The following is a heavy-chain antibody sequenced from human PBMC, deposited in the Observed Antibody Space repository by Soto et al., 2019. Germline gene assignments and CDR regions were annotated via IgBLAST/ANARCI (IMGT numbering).Heavy chain of an antibody. Sequence: VGSLRLSSAASGFSFSRFEMNWVRQAPGKGLEWVSYISSSSDIIYYADSVKGRFTISRDNAKNSLYLQMNSLRAEDTAVYYCAKDLGSYLSPAFDYWGLGTLVTVSS. CDR1: GFSFSRFE. V-gene: IGHV3-48*03. J-gene: IGHJ4*02. D-gene: IGHD1-26*01. CDR3: AKDLGSYLSPAFDY. CDR2: ISSSSDII.